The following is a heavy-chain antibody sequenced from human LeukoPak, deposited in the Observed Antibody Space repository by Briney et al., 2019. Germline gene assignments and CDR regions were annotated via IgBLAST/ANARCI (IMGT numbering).Heavy chain of an antibody. CDR1: GFTFSSSA. Sequence: GGSLRLSCAGSGFTFSSSAMNWVRQVPGKGLEWVSSIDYDSSHIYYAASVRGRFSISRDNSRDSVYLQMDSLRADDTAVYYWARDPERYLRRGHYDYWGQGTLVIVSS. D-gene: IGHD1-1*01. V-gene: IGHV3-21*01. J-gene: IGHJ4*02. CDR3: ARDPERYLRRGHYDY. CDR2: IDYDSSHI.